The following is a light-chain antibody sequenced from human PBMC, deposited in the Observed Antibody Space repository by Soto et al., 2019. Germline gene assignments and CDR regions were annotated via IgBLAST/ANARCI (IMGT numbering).Light chain of an antibody. J-gene: IGKJ1*01. CDR2: AAS. Sequence: DIQMTQSPSSLSASVGDRVTITCRASQDIRSDLGWFQQKPGKAPKRLIYAASTLESGVPSRCSGSRSGTDFTLTISSLEPEDFAVYYCQQRSNWFTWTFGQGTKVEIK. CDR1: QDIRSD. CDR3: QQRSNWFTWT. V-gene: IGKV1-17*01.